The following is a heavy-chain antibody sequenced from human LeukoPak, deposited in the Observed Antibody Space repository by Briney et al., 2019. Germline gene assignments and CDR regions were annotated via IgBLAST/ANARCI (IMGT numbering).Heavy chain of an antibody. CDR2: IYSGGST. Sequence: PGGSLRLSCAASGFTFSSYAMSWVRQAPGKGLEWVSVIYSGGSTYYADSVKGRFTISRDNSKNTLYLQMNSLRAEDTAVYYCARVGDYDYVWGSSPLFDPWGQGTLVTVSS. V-gene: IGHV3-66*01. CDR1: GFTFSSYA. J-gene: IGHJ5*02. D-gene: IGHD3-16*01. CDR3: ARVGDYDYVWGSSPLFDP.